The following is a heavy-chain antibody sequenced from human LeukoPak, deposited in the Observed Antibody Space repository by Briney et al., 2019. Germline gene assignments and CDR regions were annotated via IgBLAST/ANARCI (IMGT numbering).Heavy chain of an antibody. CDR3: VRHFHGSGYVVDP. CDR2: IYYSGST. CDR1: GGSISSSSYY. Sequence: SETLSLTCTVSGGSISSSSYYWGWIRQPPGKGLERIGSIYYSGSTYYNPSLKSRVTISVDTTKNQFSLKLTSVTAADTAVYFCVRHFHGSGYVVDPWGQGTLVTVSS. D-gene: IGHD6-13*01. J-gene: IGHJ5*02. V-gene: IGHV4-39*01.